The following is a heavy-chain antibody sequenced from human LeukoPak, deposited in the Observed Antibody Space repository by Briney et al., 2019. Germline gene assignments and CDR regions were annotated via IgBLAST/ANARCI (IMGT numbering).Heavy chain of an antibody. V-gene: IGHV3-48*01. D-gene: IGHD3-10*01. J-gene: IGHJ4*02. CDR2: ISTSSRST. CDR3: ARSAVRGFACDY. Sequence: GGSLRLSWTASGFTFSGFSMPRVRQAPGKGLEWLSYISTSSRSTYYADSVKGRFTISRDNAKNTLFLDMHSLRPGDSAVYYCARSAVRGFACDYWGQGTLLTVSS. CDR1: GFTFSGFS.